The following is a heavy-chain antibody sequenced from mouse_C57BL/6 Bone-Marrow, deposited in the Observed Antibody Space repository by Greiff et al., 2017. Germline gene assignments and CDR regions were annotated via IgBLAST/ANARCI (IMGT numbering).Heavy chain of an antibody. CDR2: IHPNSGST. V-gene: IGHV1-64*01. CDR1: GYTFTSYW. J-gene: IGHJ4*01. Sequence: QVQLQQPGAELVKPGASVKLSCKASGYTFTSYWMHWVKQSPGQGLEWIGMIHPNSGSTNYNEKFKSKATLTVDKSSSTAYMQLSSLTSEDSAVYYCARTYDDYEDAMDYWGQGTSVTVSS. D-gene: IGHD2-4*01. CDR3: ARTYDDYEDAMDY.